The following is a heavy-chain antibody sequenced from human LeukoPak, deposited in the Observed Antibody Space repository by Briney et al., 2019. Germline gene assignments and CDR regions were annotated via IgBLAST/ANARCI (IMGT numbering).Heavy chain of an antibody. D-gene: IGHD1-26*01. CDR3: ARFTSGIYDY. CDR1: GGSISSSSYY. J-gene: IGHJ4*02. V-gene: IGHV4-39*07. CDR2: IYHRGST. Sequence: SETLSLTCTVSGGSISSSSYYWGWIRQPPGKGLEWIGSIYHRGSTYYNPSLQSRVTILVDTSKNQFSLKLNSVTAADTAVYFCARFTSGIYDYWGQGTLVTVPS.